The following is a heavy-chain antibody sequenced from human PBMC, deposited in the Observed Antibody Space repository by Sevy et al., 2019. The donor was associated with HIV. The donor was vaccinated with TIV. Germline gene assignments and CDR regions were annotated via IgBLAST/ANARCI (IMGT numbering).Heavy chain of an antibody. V-gene: IGHV3-33*01. CDR1: GFTFSSYG. CDR2: IWYDGSNK. Sequence: GGSLRLSCAASGFTFSSYGMHGVRQAPGKGLEWVAVIWYDGSNKYYADSVKGRFTISRDNSKNTLYLQMNSLRAEDTAVYYCARDRSIAVAGYYFDYWGQGTLVTVSS. J-gene: IGHJ4*02. D-gene: IGHD6-19*01. CDR3: ARDRSIAVAGYYFDY.